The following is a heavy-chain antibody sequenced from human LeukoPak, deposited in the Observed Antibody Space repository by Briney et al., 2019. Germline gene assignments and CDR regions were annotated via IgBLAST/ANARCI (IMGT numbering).Heavy chain of an antibody. J-gene: IGHJ4*02. V-gene: IGHV3-48*01. CDR2: ITSGGTTI. D-gene: IGHD2-15*01. Sequence: GGSLRLSCAASGFTFRTYNMNWVRQAPGKGLEWVSYITSGGTTIYYADSVKGRFTISRDNSKNTLYLQMNSLRAEDTALYYCAKTGSWGSSNYYFDYWGQGTLVTVSS. CDR1: GFTFRTYN. CDR3: AKTGSWGSSNYYFDY.